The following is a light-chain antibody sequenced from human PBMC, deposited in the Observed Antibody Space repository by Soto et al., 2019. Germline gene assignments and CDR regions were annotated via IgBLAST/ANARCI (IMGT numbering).Light chain of an antibody. CDR1: QGISSY. V-gene: IGKV1-9*01. CDR2: AAS. CDR3: QQLNSYPRT. J-gene: IGKJ1*01. Sequence: DIQLTPSPSFLSASVGDRVTITCRASQGISSYLAWYQQKPGKAPNLLIYAASSLQSGVPSRFSGSGSGTEFTLTISSLQPEDFATYYCQQLNSYPRTFGQGTKVDIK.